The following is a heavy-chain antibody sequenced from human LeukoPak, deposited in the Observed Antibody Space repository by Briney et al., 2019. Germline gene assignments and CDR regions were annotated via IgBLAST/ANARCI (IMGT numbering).Heavy chain of an antibody. CDR2: IYPGDSDT. V-gene: IGHV5-51*01. CDR1: GYSFTSYW. CDR3: ARQVDGSGTYYYYMDV. D-gene: IGHD3-10*01. Sequence: GESLKISCKGSGYSFTSYWISWVRQMPGKGLEWMGIIYPGDSDTRYSPSFQGQVTISADKSISTAYLQWSSLKASDTAMYYCARQVDGSGTYYYYMDVWGKGATVTVSS. J-gene: IGHJ6*03.